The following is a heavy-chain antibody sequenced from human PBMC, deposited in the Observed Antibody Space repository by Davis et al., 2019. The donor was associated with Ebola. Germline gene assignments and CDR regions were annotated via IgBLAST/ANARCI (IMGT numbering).Heavy chain of an antibody. J-gene: IGHJ4*02. V-gene: IGHV4-34*01. CDR1: GGSFTGYY. Sequence: MPSETLSLTCAVYGGSFTGYYWSWIRQPPGKGLEWIGEINHSGSTNHNPSLKSRVTISVDTSKNQFSLKLSSVTAADTAVYYCARDSSGWYPYYFDYWGQGTLVTVSS. CDR2: INHSGST. D-gene: IGHD6-19*01. CDR3: ARDSSGWYPYYFDY.